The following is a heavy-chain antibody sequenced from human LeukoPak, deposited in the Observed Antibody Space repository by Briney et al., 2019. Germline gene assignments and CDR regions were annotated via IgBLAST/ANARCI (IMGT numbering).Heavy chain of an antibody. CDR3: ARDGHMGGCPEHTDY. CDR1: GYTFTSYG. V-gene: IGHV1-18*01. Sequence: ASVKVSCKASGYTFTSYGISWVRQAPGQGLEWMGWISAYNGNTNYAQKLQGRVTMTTDTSTSTAYMELRSLRSDDTAVYYCARDGHMGGCPEHTDYWGQGTLVTVSS. CDR2: ISAYNGNT. D-gene: IGHD2-15*01. J-gene: IGHJ4*02.